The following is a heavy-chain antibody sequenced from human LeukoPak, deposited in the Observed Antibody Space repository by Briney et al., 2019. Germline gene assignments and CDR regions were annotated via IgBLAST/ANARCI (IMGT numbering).Heavy chain of an antibody. D-gene: IGHD3-22*01. V-gene: IGHV4-59*08. J-gene: IGHJ5*02. CDR1: GGSISSYY. Sequence: PSETLSLTCTVSGGSISSYYWSWIRQPPGKGLEWIGYIYYSGSTNYNPSLKSRVTISVDTSKSQFSLKLSSVTAADTAVYYCARHAIASDYYDSSGYFNWFDPWGQGTLVTVSS. CDR2: IYYSGST. CDR3: ARHAIASDYYDSSGYFNWFDP.